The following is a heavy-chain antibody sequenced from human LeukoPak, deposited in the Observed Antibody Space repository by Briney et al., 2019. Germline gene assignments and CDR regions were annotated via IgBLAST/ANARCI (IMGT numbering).Heavy chain of an antibody. D-gene: IGHD3-9*01. Sequence: GRSLRLSCAASGFTFSSYAMHWVRQAPGKGLEWVAVISYDGSNKYYADSVKGRFTISRDNSKNTLYLQMNSLRAEDTAVYYCARENYDILTGHRMDVWGQRTTVTVSS. CDR3: ARENYDILTGHRMDV. CDR2: ISYDGSNK. V-gene: IGHV3-30-3*01. CDR1: GFTFSSYA. J-gene: IGHJ6*02.